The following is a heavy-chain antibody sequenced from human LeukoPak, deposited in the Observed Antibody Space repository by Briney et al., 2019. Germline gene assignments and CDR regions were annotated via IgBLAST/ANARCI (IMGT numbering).Heavy chain of an antibody. V-gene: IGHV3-30-3*01. CDR3: ARGKVTTLGAFDI. J-gene: IGHJ3*02. CDR1: GFTFSSYA. CDR2: ISYDGSDK. D-gene: IGHD4-17*01. Sequence: GGSLRLSCAASGFTFSSYAMHWVRQAPGKGLEWVAVISYDGSDKYYADSVKGRFTISRDNSKNTLYLQMNSLRAEDTAVYYCARGKVTTLGAFDIWGQGTMVTVSS.